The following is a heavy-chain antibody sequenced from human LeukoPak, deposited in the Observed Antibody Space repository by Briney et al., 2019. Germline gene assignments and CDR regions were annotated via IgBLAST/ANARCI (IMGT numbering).Heavy chain of an antibody. J-gene: IGHJ4*02. Sequence: PSETLSLTCTVSGGSISSSSYYWGWIRQPPGKGLEWIGSIYYSGSTYYNPSLKSRVTISVDTSKNHFSLKVSSVTAADTAVYYCASLIQYRGSFAHFDYWGQGTLVTVSS. CDR3: ASLIQYRGSFAHFDY. D-gene: IGHD4-11*01. CDR1: GGSISSSSYY. CDR2: IYYSGST. V-gene: IGHV4-39*02.